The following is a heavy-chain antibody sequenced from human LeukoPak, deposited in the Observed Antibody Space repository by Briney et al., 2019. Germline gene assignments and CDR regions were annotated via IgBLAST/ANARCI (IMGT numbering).Heavy chain of an antibody. CDR1: GGSISSYY. V-gene: IGHV4-59*01. Sequence: PSETLSLTCTVSGGSISSYYWSWIRQPPGKGLEWIGYIYYSGSTNYNPSLKSRVTISVDTFKNQFSLKLSSVTAADTAVYYCVTNSIGYCSGGNCYQVSDSWGQGSLVTVSS. J-gene: IGHJ4*02. D-gene: IGHD2-15*01. CDR2: IYYSGST. CDR3: VTNSIGYCSGGNCYQVSDS.